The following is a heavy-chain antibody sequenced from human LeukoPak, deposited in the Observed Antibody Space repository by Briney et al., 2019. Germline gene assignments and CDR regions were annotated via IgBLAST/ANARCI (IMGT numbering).Heavy chain of an antibody. CDR3: ARGGDSSGYYYEGDYFDY. J-gene: IGHJ4*02. CDR1: GGTFSSYA. V-gene: IGHV1-69*05. Sequence: SVKVSCKASGGTFSSYAISWVRQAPGQGLEWMGGIIPIFGTASYAQKFQGRVTITTDESTSTAYMELSSLRSEDTAVYYCARGGDSSGYYYEGDYFDYWGQGTLVTVSS. CDR2: IIPIFGTA. D-gene: IGHD3-22*01.